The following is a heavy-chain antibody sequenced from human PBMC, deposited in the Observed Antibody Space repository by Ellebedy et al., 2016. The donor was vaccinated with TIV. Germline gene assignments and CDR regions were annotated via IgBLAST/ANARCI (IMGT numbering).Heavy chain of an antibody. J-gene: IGHJ5*02. Sequence: ASVKVSCKASGGTFSSYAISWVRQAPGQGLEWMGGIIPIFGTANYAQKFQGRVTITADESTSTAYMELSSLRSEDTAVYYCARDSQSIAVAGPGSWFDPWGQGTLVTVSS. CDR2: IIPIFGTA. CDR1: GGTFSSYA. D-gene: IGHD6-19*01. CDR3: ARDSQSIAVAGPGSWFDP. V-gene: IGHV1-69*13.